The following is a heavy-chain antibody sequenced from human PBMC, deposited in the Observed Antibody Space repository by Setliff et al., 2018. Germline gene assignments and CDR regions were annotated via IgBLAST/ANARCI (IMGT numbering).Heavy chain of an antibody. CDR2: INPNSGGT. CDR3: ARGIPLYCCQDY. Sequence: ASVKVSCKASGYTFTGYYMHWVRQAPGQGLEWMGWINPNSGGTNYAQKFQGRVTMTRDTSISTAYMELSRLRSDYTAVYYCARGIPLYCCQDYWGQGTLVTVSS. J-gene: IGHJ4*02. D-gene: IGHD2-15*01. CDR1: GYTFTGYY. V-gene: IGHV1-2*02.